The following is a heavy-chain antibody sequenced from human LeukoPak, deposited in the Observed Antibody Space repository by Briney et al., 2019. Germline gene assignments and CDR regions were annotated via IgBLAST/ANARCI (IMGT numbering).Heavy chain of an antibody. J-gene: IGHJ6*03. CDR1: GFTFDKAW. D-gene: IGHD3-10*01. V-gene: IGHV3-15*01. CDR3: ARGARSSGSGSYYYYYMDV. Sequence: KSGGSLRLSCAASGFTFDKAWMTWVRQAPGKGLEWVGRIKSKIHGGTIDYAAPVKGRFTISRDNSKNTLYLQMNSLRAEDTAVYYCARGARSSGSGSYYYYYMDVWGKGTTVTISS. CDR2: IKSKIHGGTI.